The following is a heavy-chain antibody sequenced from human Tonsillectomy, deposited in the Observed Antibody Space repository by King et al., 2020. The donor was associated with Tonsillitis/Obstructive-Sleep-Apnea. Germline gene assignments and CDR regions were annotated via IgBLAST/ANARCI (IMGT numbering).Heavy chain of an antibody. D-gene: IGHD4-17*01. J-gene: IGHJ3*02. V-gene: IGHV1-2*02. CDR1: GYTFTGYY. CDR2: INPNSGGT. CDR3: ARDVGVTAVTSGDAFDI. Sequence: QLVQSGAEVKKPGASVKVSCKTSGYTFTGYYMHWVRQAPGQGPEWMGWINPNSGGTNYAQKFQGRVTLTRDTSISTAYMELTRLRSDDTAVYYCARDVGVTAVTSGDAFDIWGQGTMVTVSS.